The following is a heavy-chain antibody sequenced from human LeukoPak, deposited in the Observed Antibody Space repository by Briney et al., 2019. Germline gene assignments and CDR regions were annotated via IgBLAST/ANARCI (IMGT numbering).Heavy chain of an antibody. D-gene: IGHD3-22*01. J-gene: IGHJ4*02. Sequence: GGSLGLSCAASGFTFSSYAMSWVRQAPGKGLEWVSAISGSGGSTYYADSVKGRFTISRDNSKNTLYLQMNSLRAEDTAVYYCAKAGGYYYDSSGSFDYWGQGTLVTVSS. CDR3: AKAGGYYYDSSGSFDY. CDR2: ISGSGGST. V-gene: IGHV3-23*01. CDR1: GFTFSSYA.